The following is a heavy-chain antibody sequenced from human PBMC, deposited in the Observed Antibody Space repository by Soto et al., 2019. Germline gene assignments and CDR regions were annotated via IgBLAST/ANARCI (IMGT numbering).Heavy chain of an antibody. CDR1: GFTFSSYA. CDR2: MSYDGINK. Sequence: QVQLVESGGGVVQPGRSLRLSCAASGFTFSSYAMHWFRRAPGKGREWMAVMSYDGINKYYADSVKGRFTISRDNSKNTLYLQMNSLRPEDTALYYCARDGGAYWGQGTLVIVSS. V-gene: IGHV3-30-3*01. D-gene: IGHD3-16*01. CDR3: ARDGGAY. J-gene: IGHJ4*02.